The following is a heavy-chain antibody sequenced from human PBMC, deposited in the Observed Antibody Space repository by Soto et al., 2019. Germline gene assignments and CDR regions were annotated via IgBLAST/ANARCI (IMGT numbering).Heavy chain of an antibody. D-gene: IGHD2-21*02. V-gene: IGHV1-69*01. CDR3: ARAQPVICGGDACFRMGSSFDS. CDR1: GATFSTTG. CDR2: IIPLFGPP. Sequence: QVQLVQSGAEVRKPGSSLRVSCKSSGATFSTTGISWVRQAPGQGLNGMEGIIPLFGPPKYARKFQGRYSIPAGESTNSVYMELNSLRRGDAAVYYCARAQPVICGGDACFRMGSSFDSWRQGYLGIVSS. J-gene: IGHJ5*01.